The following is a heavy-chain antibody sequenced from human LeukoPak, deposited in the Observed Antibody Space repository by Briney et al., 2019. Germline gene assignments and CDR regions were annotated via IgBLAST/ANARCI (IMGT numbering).Heavy chain of an antibody. D-gene: IGHD3-22*01. J-gene: IGHJ4*02. CDR2: IIPILGIA. CDR3: ARDWYYYDSSGSGDY. V-gene: IGHV1-69*04. Sequence: ASVKVSCKASGGTFSSYAISWVRQAPGQGLEWMGRIIPILGIANYAQKFQGRVTITADKSTSTAYMELSSLRSEDTAVYYCARDWYYYDSSGSGDYWGQGTLVTVSS. CDR1: GGTFSSYA.